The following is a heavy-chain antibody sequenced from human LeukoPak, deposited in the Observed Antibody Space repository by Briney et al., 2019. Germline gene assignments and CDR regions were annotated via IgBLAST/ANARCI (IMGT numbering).Heavy chain of an antibody. CDR1: GFTFSSYG. J-gene: IGHJ5*02. V-gene: IGHV3-30*02. D-gene: IGHD4-11*01. Sequence: GGSLRLSCAASGFTFSSYGMHWVRQAPGKGLEWVAFIRYDGSNKYYADSVKGRFTISRDNSKNTLYLQMNSLRAEDTAVYYCAKERYDYSTFNWFDPWGQGTLVTVSS. CDR2: IRYDGSNK. CDR3: AKERYDYSTFNWFDP.